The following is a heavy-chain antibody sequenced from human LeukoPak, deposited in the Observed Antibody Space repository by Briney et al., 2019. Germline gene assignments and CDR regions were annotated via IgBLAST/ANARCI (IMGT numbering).Heavy chain of an antibody. V-gene: IGHV3-23*01. CDR1: GFTFSHYA. J-gene: IGHJ5*02. D-gene: IGHD5-12*01. CDR3: ARGYSHNSGGWLDL. CDR2: LTDSGNAT. Sequence: GGSLRLSCAVSGFTFSHYAMSWVRQAPGTGLEWVGSLTDSGNATYYADSVKGSLTISRDNSNNTLYLHISRLRDEDTAVYYCARGYSHNSGGWLDLWGQGTLVTVSS.